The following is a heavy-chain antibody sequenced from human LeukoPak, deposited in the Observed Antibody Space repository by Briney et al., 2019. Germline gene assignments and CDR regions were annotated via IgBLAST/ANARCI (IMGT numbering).Heavy chain of an antibody. Sequence: ASVKVSCKASGYTFTGYYMHWVRQAPGQGLEWMGWINPNSGGTNYAQKFQGRVTMTRDTSISTAYMELSRLRSDDTAVYYWARDRRMVAATPFDYWDQGTLVTVSS. V-gene: IGHV1-2*02. D-gene: IGHD2-15*01. CDR2: INPNSGGT. J-gene: IGHJ4*02. CDR3: ARDRRMVAATPFDY. CDR1: GYTFTGYY.